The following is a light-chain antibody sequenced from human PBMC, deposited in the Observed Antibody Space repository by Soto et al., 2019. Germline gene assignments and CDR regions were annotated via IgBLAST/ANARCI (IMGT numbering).Light chain of an antibody. Sequence: QAVVTQPPSVSGAPGQRVTNSCTGSSSNIGAGYDVHWYQQLPGTAPKLLISGNNNRPSGVPDRFSGSKSGTSASLAITGLQAEDEADYYCQSYDSSVSKVVFGGGTQLTVL. V-gene: IGLV1-40*01. J-gene: IGLJ2*01. CDR3: QSYDSSVSKVV. CDR1: SSNIGAGYD. CDR2: GNN.